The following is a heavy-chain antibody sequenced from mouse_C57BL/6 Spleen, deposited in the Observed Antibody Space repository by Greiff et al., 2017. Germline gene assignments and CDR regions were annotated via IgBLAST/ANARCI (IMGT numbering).Heavy chain of an antibody. CDR3: SRGRYYDYVGRYFDY. Sequence: EVMLVESGPGLAKPSQTLSLTCSVTGYSITSDYWNWIRKFPGNKLEYMGNISYSGSTYYNPSLKSRNSITRDTSKNQYYLQLNSVTTEDTATYYCSRGRYYDYVGRYFDYWGQGTTLTVSS. V-gene: IGHV3-8*01. J-gene: IGHJ2*01. D-gene: IGHD2-4*01. CDR2: ISYSGST. CDR1: GYSITSDY.